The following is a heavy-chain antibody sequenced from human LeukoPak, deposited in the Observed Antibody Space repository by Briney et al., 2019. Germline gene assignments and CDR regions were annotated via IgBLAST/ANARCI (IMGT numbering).Heavy chain of an antibody. D-gene: IGHD1-26*01. CDR1: GFTFSSYG. V-gene: IGHV3-30*18. CDR3: AKASADGAIDFDY. Sequence: GRSLRLSCAASGFTFSSYGMHWVRQAPGKGLEWVAVISYDGSNKYYADSVKGRFTISRDNSKNTLYLQMNSLRAEDTAVYYCAKASADGAIDFDYWGRGTLVTVSS. J-gene: IGHJ4*02. CDR2: ISYDGSNK.